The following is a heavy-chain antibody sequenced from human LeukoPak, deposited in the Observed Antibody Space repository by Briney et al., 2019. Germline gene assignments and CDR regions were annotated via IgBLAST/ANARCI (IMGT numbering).Heavy chain of an antibody. CDR1: GGSFSGYY. D-gene: IGHD2-2*01. CDR2: TNHSGST. V-gene: IGHV4-34*01. CDR3: ARVSRGIVVVPAAVSYYYYMDV. J-gene: IGHJ6*03. Sequence: PSETLSLTCAVYGGSFSGYYWSWIRQPPGKGLEWIGETNHSGSTNYNPSLKSRVTISVDTSKNQFSLKLSSVTAADTAVYYCARVSRGIVVVPAAVSYYYYMDVWGKGTTVTVSS.